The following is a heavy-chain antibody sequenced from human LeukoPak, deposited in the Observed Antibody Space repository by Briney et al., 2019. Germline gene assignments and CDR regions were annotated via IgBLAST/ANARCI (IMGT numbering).Heavy chain of an antibody. CDR3: AREVPAAAGTSFDY. V-gene: IGHV4-34*01. CDR2: INHSGST. D-gene: IGHD6-13*01. CDR1: GGSFSGYY. J-gene: IGHJ4*02. Sequence: KSSETLSLTCAVYGGSFSGYYWSWIRQPPGKGLEWIGEINHSGSTNYNPSLKSRVTISVDTSKNQFSLKLSSVTAADTAVYYCAREVPAAAGTSFDYWGQGTLVTVSS.